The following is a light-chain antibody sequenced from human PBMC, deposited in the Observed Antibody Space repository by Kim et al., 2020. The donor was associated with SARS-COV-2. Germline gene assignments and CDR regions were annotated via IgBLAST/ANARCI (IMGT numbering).Light chain of an antibody. CDR3: AAWDDSLNGYV. Sequence: GQRDTISCSASIAHVGSNTVNWHQQLPGTAPNLLIYSNNQRPSGVPDRFSGSKSGTSASLAISGLQSEDEADYYCAAWDDSLNGYVFGTGTKVTVL. CDR1: IAHVGSNT. CDR2: SNN. J-gene: IGLJ1*01. V-gene: IGLV1-44*01.